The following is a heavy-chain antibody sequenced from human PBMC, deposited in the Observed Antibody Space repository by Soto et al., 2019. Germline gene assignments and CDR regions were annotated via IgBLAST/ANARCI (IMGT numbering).Heavy chain of an antibody. V-gene: IGHV1-18*01. D-gene: IGHD3-10*01. CDR3: VRDVSVSSGSFGGY. CDR1: GYTFNTYG. J-gene: IGHJ4*02. CDR2: ISTYTGNT. Sequence: QVQLVQYGPELKKPGAAVRVSCKASGYTFNTYGLSWVRQAPGQGLEWMGWISTYTGNTDYPQRFQGRVTMDTDTSTSTAYLDLRSLTSEDTAVYYCVRDVSVSSGSFGGYWGQGTLVTVSS.